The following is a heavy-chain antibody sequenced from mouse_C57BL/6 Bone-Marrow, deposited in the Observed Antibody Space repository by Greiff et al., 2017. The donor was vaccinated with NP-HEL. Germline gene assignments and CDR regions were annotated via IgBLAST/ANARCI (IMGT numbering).Heavy chain of an antibody. CDR3: SYRWYFDV. D-gene: IGHD1-1*01. V-gene: IGHV1-63*01. CDR2: IYPGGGYT. J-gene: IGHJ1*03. CDR1: GYTFTNYW. Sequence: QVQLQQSGAELVRPGTSVKMSCKASGYTFTNYWIGWAKQRPGHGLEWIGDIYPGGGYTNYNEKFKGKATLTADKSSSTSKDSSIYYCARSGYYYGSSYRWYFDVWGTGTTVTVSS.